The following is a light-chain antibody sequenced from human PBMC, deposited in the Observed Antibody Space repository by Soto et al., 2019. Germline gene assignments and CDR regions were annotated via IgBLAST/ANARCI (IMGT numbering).Light chain of an antibody. V-gene: IGLV2-23*01. J-gene: IGLJ2*01. CDR2: EGS. CDR1: SSDVGSYNL. Sequence: QSVLTQPASVSGSPGQSITISCTGTSSDVGSYNLVSWYQQHPGKAPKLMIYEGSKRPSGVSNRFSGSKSGNTAPLTICGLEAEDEADYYCSSYAGSTPKVFGGGTKLTVL. CDR3: SSYAGSTPKV.